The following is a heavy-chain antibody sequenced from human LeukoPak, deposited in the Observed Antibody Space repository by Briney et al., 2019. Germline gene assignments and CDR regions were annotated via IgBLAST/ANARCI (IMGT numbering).Heavy chain of an antibody. CDR3: ARSSSWLSFDY. V-gene: IGHV4-59*12. CDR2: IYYSGST. J-gene: IGHJ4*02. CDR1: GGSISSYY. D-gene: IGHD6-13*01. Sequence: PSETLSLTCTVSGGSISSYYWSWIRQPPGKGLKWIGYIYYSGSTNYNPSLKSRVTISVDTSKNQFSLKLSSVTAADTAVYYCARSSSWLSFDYWGQGTLVTVSS.